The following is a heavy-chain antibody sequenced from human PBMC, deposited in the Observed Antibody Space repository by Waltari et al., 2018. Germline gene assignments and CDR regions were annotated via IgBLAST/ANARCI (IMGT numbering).Heavy chain of an antibody. CDR2: IYHSGST. V-gene: IGHV4-38-2*01. CDR3: ASQGGSSSSQY. J-gene: IGHJ4*02. D-gene: IGHD6-6*01. Sequence: QVQLQESGPGLVKPSETLSLTCAVSGYSISSGYYWGWIRQPPGKGLEWIGSIYHSGSTYYTPSLKSRVTISVDTSKNQFSLKRSSVTAADTAVYYCASQGGSSSSQYWGQGTLVTVSS. CDR1: GYSISSGYY.